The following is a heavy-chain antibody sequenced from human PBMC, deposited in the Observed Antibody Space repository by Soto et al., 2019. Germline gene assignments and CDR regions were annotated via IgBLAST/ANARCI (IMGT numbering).Heavy chain of an antibody. Sequence: QVQLQQWGAGLLKPSETLSLTCAVFGGSFSGYYWGWIRQPPGKGLEWIGEINRDGVTNYNPSLKSRLTISVDTSKNQFSLKLNSVTPEDTAVYYCASCRDIYGAFCAHFDYWGLGILVTVSS. V-gene: IGHV4-34*01. D-gene: IGHD5-12*01. J-gene: IGHJ4*02. CDR2: INRDGVT. CDR3: ASCRDIYGAFCAHFDY. CDR1: GGSFSGYY.